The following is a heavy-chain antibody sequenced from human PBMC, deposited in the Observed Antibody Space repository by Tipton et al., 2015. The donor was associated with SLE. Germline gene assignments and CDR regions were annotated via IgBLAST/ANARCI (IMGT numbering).Heavy chain of an antibody. CDR2: INHSGST. CDR3: ARSNGNVGRFDQ. D-gene: IGHD4-23*01. CDR1: GGSFSGYY. J-gene: IGHJ4*02. Sequence: TLSLTCAVYGGSFSGYYWSWIRQPPGKGLEWIGEINHSGSTNYNPSLKSRVTISVDTSKNQFSLKLSSVTAADTAVYYCARSNGNVGRFDQWGQGTLVTVSS. V-gene: IGHV4-34*01.